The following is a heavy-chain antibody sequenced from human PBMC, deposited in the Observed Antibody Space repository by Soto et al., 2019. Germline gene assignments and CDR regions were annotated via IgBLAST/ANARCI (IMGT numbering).Heavy chain of an antibody. CDR2: VYYTGIT. CDR1: GVSIVYYY. Sequence: PSETLSLTCSVSGVSIVYYYYTWIRQAPGKGLEWIGHVYYTGITSYNPSLNSRVTISVDTSKNQISLKLGSVTAADTAVYYCASLPARHYFHGVDVWGQGTTVTVSS. CDR3: ASLPARHYFHGVDV. V-gene: IGHV4-59*01. J-gene: IGHJ6*02. D-gene: IGHD2-2*01.